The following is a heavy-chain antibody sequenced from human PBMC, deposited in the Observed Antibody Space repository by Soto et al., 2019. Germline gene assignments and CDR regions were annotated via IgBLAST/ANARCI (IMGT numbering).Heavy chain of an antibody. Sequence: SETLCVASTLSAGSISSFYWHWIRQPAGKGLDWIWRIYSGGRNNYNPSLKSRVTMSVDTSKNQFSLRLSSVTAADTAMYYCATGRSRWDYWGQGALVTVSS. CDR3: ATGRSRWDY. D-gene: IGHD6-13*01. J-gene: IGHJ4*02. V-gene: IGHV4-4*07. CDR1: AGSISSFY. CDR2: IYSGGRN.